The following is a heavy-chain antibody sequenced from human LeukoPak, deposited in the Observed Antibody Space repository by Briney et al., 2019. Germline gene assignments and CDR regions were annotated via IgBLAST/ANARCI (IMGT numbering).Heavy chain of an antibody. D-gene: IGHD3-22*01. Sequence: ASVKVSCKASGYTFTSYDIDWVRQATGQGLEWMGWMNPNSGNTGYAQKFQGRVTMTRNTSINTAYMELSSLRSEDTAVYYCARGNGYYDSSGFAFDIWGQGTMVTVSS. CDR3: ARGNGYYDSSGFAFDI. CDR2: MNPNSGNT. V-gene: IGHV1-8*01. J-gene: IGHJ3*02. CDR1: GYTFTSYD.